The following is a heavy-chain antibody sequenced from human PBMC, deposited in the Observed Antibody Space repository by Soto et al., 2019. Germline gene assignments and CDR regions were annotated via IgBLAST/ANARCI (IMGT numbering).Heavy chain of an antibody. Sequence: SETLSLTCTVSGGSISSYYWSWIRQPPGKGLEWIGYIYYSGSTNYNPSLKSRATISVDTSKNQFSLKLSSVTAADTAVYYCASGGSCYSRYCYFDYWGQGTLVTVSS. J-gene: IGHJ4*02. V-gene: IGHV4-59*01. CDR1: GGSISSYY. D-gene: IGHD2-15*01. CDR2: IYYSGST. CDR3: ASGGSCYSRYCYFDY.